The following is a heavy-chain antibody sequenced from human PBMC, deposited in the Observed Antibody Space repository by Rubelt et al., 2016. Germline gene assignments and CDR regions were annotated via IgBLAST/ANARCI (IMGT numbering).Heavy chain of an antibody. J-gene: IGHJ4*02. Sequence: GGGLVKPGGSLRLSCAASGFTFSNAWMSWVRQAPGKGLEWVSAISGSGGSTSYADSVKGRFTISRDNSKNTLYLQMNSLRAEDTAVYYCAKDASDYGEEYWGQGTLVTVSS. D-gene: IGHD4-17*01. CDR2: ISGSGGST. CDR3: AKDASDYGEEY. CDR1: GFTFSNAW. V-gene: IGHV3-23*01.